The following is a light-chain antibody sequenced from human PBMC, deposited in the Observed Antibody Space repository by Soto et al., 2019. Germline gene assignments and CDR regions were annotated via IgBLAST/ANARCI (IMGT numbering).Light chain of an antibody. Sequence: IQLTQSPSSLSASVGDRVTITCRASQGISSDLAWYQQKPGKAPKLLIYSASTLQNGVPSRFSGSVSGTDFTLTIRGLQPEDFATYYCQPLNSYPVTFGQVTRLEIK. CDR1: QGISSD. CDR3: QPLNSYPVT. J-gene: IGKJ5*01. V-gene: IGKV1-9*01. CDR2: SAS.